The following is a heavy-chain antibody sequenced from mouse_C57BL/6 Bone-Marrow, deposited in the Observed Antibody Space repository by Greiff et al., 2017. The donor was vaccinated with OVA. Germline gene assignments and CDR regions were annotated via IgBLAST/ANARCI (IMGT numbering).Heavy chain of an antibody. Sequence: QVQLQQPGAELVRPGSSVKLSCKASGYTFTSYWMDWVKQRPGQGLEWIGNIYPSDSETHYNQKFKDKATLTVDKSSNTAYMQLSSLTSDVSAVYYCARSYYGSSYFAYWGQGTLVTVSA. J-gene: IGHJ3*01. CDR3: ARSYYGSSYFAY. CDR2: IYPSDSET. CDR1: GYTFTSYW. D-gene: IGHD1-1*01. V-gene: IGHV1-61*01.